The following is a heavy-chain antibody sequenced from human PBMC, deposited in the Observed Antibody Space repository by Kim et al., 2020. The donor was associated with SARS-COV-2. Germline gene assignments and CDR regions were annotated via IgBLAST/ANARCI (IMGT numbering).Heavy chain of an antibody. D-gene: IGHD6-13*01. J-gene: IGHJ4*02. Sequence: GGSLRLSCAASGFTFSSYGMHWVRQAPGKGLEWVAVISYDGSNKYYADSVKGRFTISRDNSKNTLYLQMNSLRAEDTAVYYCAKTSWQQLGRGCFDYWGQGTLVTVSS. V-gene: IGHV3-30*18. CDR1: GFTFSSYG. CDR2: ISYDGSNK. CDR3: AKTSWQQLGRGCFDY.